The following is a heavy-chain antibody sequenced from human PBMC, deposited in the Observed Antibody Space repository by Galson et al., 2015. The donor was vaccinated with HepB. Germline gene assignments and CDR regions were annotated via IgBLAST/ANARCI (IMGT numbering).Heavy chain of an antibody. CDR2: ISTSGLTT. CDR3: AKDRGSWIQLWFKGSDY. Sequence: SLRLSCAASGFTFSRYGMHWVRLAPGKGLQWVSTISTSGLTTLYADSVKGRFTISRDNSKNTLYLQMNSLRAEDTAVYYCAKDRGSWIQLWFKGSDYWGQGTLVTVSS. CDR1: GFTFSRYG. V-gene: IGHV3-23*01. D-gene: IGHD5-18*01. J-gene: IGHJ4*02.